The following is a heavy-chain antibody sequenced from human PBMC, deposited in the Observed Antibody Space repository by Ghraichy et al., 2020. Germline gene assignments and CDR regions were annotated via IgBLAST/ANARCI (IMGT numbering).Heavy chain of an antibody. Sequence: SETLSLTCTVSGGSISSSSYYWGWIRQPPGKGLEWIGSIYYSGSTYYNPSLKSRVTISVDTSKNQFSLKLSSVTAADTAVYYCARGPYDILTGYPNTPFDYWGQGTLVTVSS. D-gene: IGHD3-9*01. CDR3: ARGPYDILTGYPNTPFDY. V-gene: IGHV4-39*01. J-gene: IGHJ4*02. CDR1: GGSISSSSYY. CDR2: IYYSGST.